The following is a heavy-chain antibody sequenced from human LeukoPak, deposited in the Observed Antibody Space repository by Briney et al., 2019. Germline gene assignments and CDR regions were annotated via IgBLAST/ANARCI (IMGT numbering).Heavy chain of an antibody. V-gene: IGHV4-59*01. CDR3: ARARYYYDSSGYSPPTFDY. Sequence: SETLSLTCTVSGGSISSYYWSWIRQPPGKGLEGIGYIYYSGSTNYNPSLKSRVTISVDTSKNQFSLKLSSVTAADTAVYYCARARYYYDSSGYSPPTFDYWGQGTLVTVSS. CDR2: IYYSGST. D-gene: IGHD3-22*01. J-gene: IGHJ4*02. CDR1: GGSISSYY.